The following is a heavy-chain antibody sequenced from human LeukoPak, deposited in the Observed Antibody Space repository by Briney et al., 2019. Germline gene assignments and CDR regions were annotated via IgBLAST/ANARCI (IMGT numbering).Heavy chain of an antibody. D-gene: IGHD5-18*01. J-gene: IGHJ4*02. CDR1: GFTVSSNY. Sequence: PGGSLRLSCAASGFTVSSNYMSWVRQAPGKGLEWVSVIYSGGSTYYADSVKGRFTISRDNSKNTLYLQMNSLRAEDTAVYYCARSKWIQLWFFDYWGQGTLVTVSS. CDR2: IYSGGST. V-gene: IGHV3-66*01. CDR3: ARSKWIQLWFFDY.